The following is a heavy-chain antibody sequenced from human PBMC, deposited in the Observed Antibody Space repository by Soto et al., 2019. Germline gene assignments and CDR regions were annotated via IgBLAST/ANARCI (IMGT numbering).Heavy chain of an antibody. CDR1: GGSFSGYY. CDR3: ARVWGQVVAATYYYYGMDV. J-gene: IGHJ6*02. CDR2: INHSGST. V-gene: IGHV4-34*01. Sequence: TLSLTCAVYGGSFSGYYWSWIRQPPGKGLEWIGEINHSGSTNYNPSLKSRVTISVDTSKNQFPLKLSSVTAADTAVYYCARVWGQVVAATYYYYGMDVWGQGTTVTVSS. D-gene: IGHD2-15*01.